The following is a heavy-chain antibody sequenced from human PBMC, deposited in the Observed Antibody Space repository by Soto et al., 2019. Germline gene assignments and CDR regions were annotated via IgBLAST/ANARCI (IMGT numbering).Heavy chain of an antibody. V-gene: IGHV4-31*03. CDR3: ARGWELDT. D-gene: IGHD3-10*01. Sequence: PSETLSLTCIVSGGAISSGGYYWSWIRQHPGKGLEWIGYIYFTGSTYYRPSLESRVTMSVDTSKNHFSLRLSSVTAADTAIYYCARGWELDTWGQGSLVTVSS. CDR2: IYFTGST. J-gene: IGHJ4*02. CDR1: GGAISSGGYY.